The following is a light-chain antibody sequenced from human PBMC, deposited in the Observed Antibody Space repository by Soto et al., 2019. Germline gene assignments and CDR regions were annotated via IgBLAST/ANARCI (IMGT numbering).Light chain of an antibody. CDR2: YDD. V-gene: IGLV1-36*01. Sequence: QSVLTQPPSVSEAPRQRVTISCSGSGSNIENNAVHWYQQLPGKAPKLLIYYDDLLPSGVSDRFSGSKSGTSASLTISGLQSEDEADYYCAAWDDSLKGYVFGTGTKVTVL. J-gene: IGLJ1*01. CDR1: GSNIENNA. CDR3: AAWDDSLKGYV.